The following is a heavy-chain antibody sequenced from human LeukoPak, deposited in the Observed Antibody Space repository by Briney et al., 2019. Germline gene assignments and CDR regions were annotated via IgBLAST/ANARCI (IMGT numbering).Heavy chain of an antibody. CDR2: INSDGSTT. CDR3: ARKDYDSSGYFDLDY. V-gene: IGHV3-74*01. J-gene: IGHJ4*02. CDR1: GFTFSSSW. Sequence: PGGSLRLSCTASGFTFSSSWMHWVRQAPGKGLVWVSRINSDGSTTNYADSVKGRFTVSRDNAKNTLYLQMNHLRADDTALYYCARKDYDSSGYFDLDYWGQGSLVTVSS. D-gene: IGHD3-22*01.